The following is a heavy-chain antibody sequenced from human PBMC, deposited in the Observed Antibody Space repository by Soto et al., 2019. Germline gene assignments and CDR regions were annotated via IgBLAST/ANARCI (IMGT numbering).Heavy chain of an antibody. J-gene: IGHJ5*02. CDR1: CGSIIISSYF. V-gene: IGHV4-39*01. CDR3: ASESGYESGGSYRTWWFDT. Sequence: SGSLTLTCSASCGSIIISSYFGGWIHQPRGGGVEVIGSIYCSGSTYYNPSLKSRVTISVDTSKNPFSLKLSTVTAADTAVYYCASESGYESGGSYRTWWFDTWGQGTLVTVSS. D-gene: IGHD5-12*01. CDR2: IYCSGST.